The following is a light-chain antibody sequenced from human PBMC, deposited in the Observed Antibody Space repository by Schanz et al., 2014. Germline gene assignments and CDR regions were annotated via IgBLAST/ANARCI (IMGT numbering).Light chain of an antibody. V-gene: IGKV1-6*01. CDR1: QGIRDD. CDR3: QQYGSSPWT. CDR2: AAS. Sequence: AIQMTQSPSSLSASVGDRVTITCRASQGIRDDLGWYQQKPGKAPKLLINAASSLQSGVPSRFSGSGSGTDFTLAITSLQPEDFAVYYCQQYGSSPWTFGQGTKVEIK. J-gene: IGKJ1*01.